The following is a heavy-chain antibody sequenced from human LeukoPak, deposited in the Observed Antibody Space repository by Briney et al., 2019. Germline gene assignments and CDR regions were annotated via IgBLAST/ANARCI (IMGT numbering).Heavy chain of an antibody. CDR3: ARSPIAARPSDAFDI. CDR1: GGSISSYY. Sequence: PSETLSLTCTVSGGSISSYYWSWIRQPPGKGLEWIGYIYYSGSTNYNPSLKSRVTISVDTSKNQFSLKLSSVTAADTAVYYCARSPIAARPSDAFDIWGQGTMVTVSS. D-gene: IGHD6-6*01. V-gene: IGHV4-59*01. J-gene: IGHJ3*02. CDR2: IYYSGST.